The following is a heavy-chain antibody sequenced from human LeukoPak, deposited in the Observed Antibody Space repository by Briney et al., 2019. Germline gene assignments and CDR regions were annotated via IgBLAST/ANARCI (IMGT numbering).Heavy chain of an antibody. CDR2: ISGSGGST. J-gene: IGHJ4*02. D-gene: IGHD3-3*01. CDR3: AKDRAYDFWSGSFGY. CDR1: GFTFSSYA. Sequence: GGSLRLSCAASGFTFSSYAMSWVRQAPGKGLEWVSAISGSGGSTYYADSVKGRFTISRDNSKNTLYLQMNSLRAEDTAVYYCAKDRAYDFWSGSFGYWGQGALVAASS. V-gene: IGHV3-23*01.